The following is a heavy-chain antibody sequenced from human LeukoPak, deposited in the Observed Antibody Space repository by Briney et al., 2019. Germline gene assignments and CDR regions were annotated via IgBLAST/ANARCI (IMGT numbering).Heavy chain of an antibody. CDR2: VNPNSGNT. Sequence: ASVKVSCKASGYTFTSYDINWVRQATGQGLEWMGWVNPNSGNTGYAQKFQGRVTITRNTSISTAYMELSSLRSEDTAVYYCARGRYDFWSGYYSATFDYWGQGTLVTVSS. CDR1: GYTFTSYD. CDR3: ARGRYDFWSGYYSATFDY. V-gene: IGHV1-8*03. J-gene: IGHJ4*02. D-gene: IGHD3-3*01.